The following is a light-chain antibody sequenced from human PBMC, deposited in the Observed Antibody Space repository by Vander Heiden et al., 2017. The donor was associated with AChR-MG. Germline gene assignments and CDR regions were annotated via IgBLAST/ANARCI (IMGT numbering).Light chain of an antibody. CDR3: SSCTSSRPGV. CDR2: GVS. V-gene: IGLV2-14*03. Sequence: SALTQPASASGSPGQSTPISCTGTSSDVGGYDYVCWYQQHPGNAPKRSLSGVSGRPLGISDRVSGSKSGNNGSLTISGLQAEHETYWDCSSCTSSRPGVFGGGTKLTVL. J-gene: IGLJ3*02. CDR1: SSDVGGYDY.